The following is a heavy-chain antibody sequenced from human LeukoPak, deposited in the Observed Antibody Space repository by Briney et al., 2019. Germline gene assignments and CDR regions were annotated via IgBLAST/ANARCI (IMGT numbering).Heavy chain of an antibody. Sequence: PSETLSLTCTVSGGSISRYYWSWIRQPPGKGLEWIGYIYYSGSTNYNPSLKSRVTLSADTSKNHFSLELSSVTAADTAVYYCARGSQDRYDRPFDYWGQGTLVTVSS. CDR2: IYYSGST. CDR3: ARGSQDRYDRPFDY. V-gene: IGHV4-59*01. CDR1: GGSISRYY. D-gene: IGHD3-22*01. J-gene: IGHJ4*02.